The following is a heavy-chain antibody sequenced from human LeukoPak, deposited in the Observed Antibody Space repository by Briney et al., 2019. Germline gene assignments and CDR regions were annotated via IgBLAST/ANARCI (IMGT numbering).Heavy chain of an antibody. CDR2: IIPILGIA. CDR3: ARDKGDAHFDY. J-gene: IGHJ4*02. CDR1: GGTFSSYT. Sequence: SVKLSCKASGGTFSSYTISWVRQAPGQGLEWMGRIIPILGIANYAQKFQGRVTITADKSTSTAYMELSSLRSEDTAVYYCARDKGDAHFDYWGQGTLVTVSS. V-gene: IGHV1-69*04. D-gene: IGHD2-21*01.